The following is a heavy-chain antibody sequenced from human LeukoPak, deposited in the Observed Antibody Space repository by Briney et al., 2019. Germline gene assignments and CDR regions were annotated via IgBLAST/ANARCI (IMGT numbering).Heavy chain of an antibody. V-gene: IGHV3-23*01. CDR2: ISGSGGST. CDR1: GFTFSSYA. J-gene: IGHJ3*02. D-gene: IGHD6-19*01. CDR3: ANDPLDSIAVAGTAAFDI. Sequence: PGGSLRLSCAASGFTFSSYAMSWVRQAPGKGLEWVSAISGSGGSTYYADSVKGRFTISRDNSKNTLYLQMNSLRAEDTAVYYCANDPLDSIAVAGTAAFDIWGQGTMVTVSS.